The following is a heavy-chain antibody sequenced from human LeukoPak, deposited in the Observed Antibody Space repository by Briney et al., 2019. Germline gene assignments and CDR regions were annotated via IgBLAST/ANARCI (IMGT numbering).Heavy chain of an antibody. J-gene: IGHJ4*02. CDR1: GYTFTSYY. CDR3: ARGTWTWYEVTTEEPNFDY. CDR2: INPSGGST. Sequence: ASVKVSCKASGYTFTSYYMHWVRQAPGQGLEWMGIINPSGGSTSYAQKFQGRVTITADKSTSTAYMELSSLRSEDTAVYYCARGTWTWYEVTTEEPNFDYWGQGTLVTVSS. V-gene: IGHV1-46*01. D-gene: IGHD4-17*01.